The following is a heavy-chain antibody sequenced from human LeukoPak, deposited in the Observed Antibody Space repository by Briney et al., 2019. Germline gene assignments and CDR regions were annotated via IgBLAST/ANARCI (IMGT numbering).Heavy chain of an antibody. V-gene: IGHV4-34*01. D-gene: IGHD1-14*01. CDR2: INHSGST. Sequence: SETLSLTCTVSGGSISGYYWSWIRQPPGKGLEWIGEINHSGSTNYNPSLKSRATISVDTSKNQFSLKLSSVTAADTAVYYCARGTRTFDPWGQGTLVTVSS. J-gene: IGHJ5*02. CDR1: GGSISGYY. CDR3: ARGTRTFDP.